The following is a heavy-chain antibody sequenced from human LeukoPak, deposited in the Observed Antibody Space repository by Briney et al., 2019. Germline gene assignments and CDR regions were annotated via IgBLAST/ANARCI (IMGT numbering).Heavy chain of an antibody. CDR1: GITFSSYG. J-gene: IGHJ6*03. CDR2: ISSTGGTT. Sequence: GGSLRLSCAASGITFSSYGMSWVRQAPGKGLEWVSSISSTGGTTYYADSVKGRFTISRDNSKNTLYLQMNSLRAEDTAIYYCAKNGDRGAYCTGGTCYPYFYYYMDVWGKGTTVTV. V-gene: IGHV3-23*01. D-gene: IGHD2-15*01. CDR3: AKNGDRGAYCTGGTCYPYFYYYMDV.